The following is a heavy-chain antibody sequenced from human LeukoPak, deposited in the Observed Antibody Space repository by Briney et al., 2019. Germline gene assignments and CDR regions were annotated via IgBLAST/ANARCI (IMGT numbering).Heavy chain of an antibody. D-gene: IGHD5-12*01. CDR2: IRYDGSNK. CDR3: TRDPYSTYDHFDY. J-gene: IGHJ4*02. CDR1: GFTFSSYG. Sequence: PGGSLRLSCAASGFTFSSYGMHWVRQAPGKGLEWVAFIRYDGSNKYYADSLKGRFTISRDNSKNTLYLQMNSLRAEDTAVYYCTRDPYSTYDHFDYWGQGTLVTVSS. V-gene: IGHV3-30*02.